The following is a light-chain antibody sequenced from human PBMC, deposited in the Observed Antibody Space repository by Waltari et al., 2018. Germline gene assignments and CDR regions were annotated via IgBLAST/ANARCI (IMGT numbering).Light chain of an antibody. Sequence: QSALTQPASVSASPGQSITISCTGTSSDIGHYNYVSWYQQHPGKAPKLIIYEISYRPSGGSNRFSGSKSGNTASLTISGLRGEDEADYYCTSYTYSDTLAFGGGTKLTVL. CDR2: EIS. CDR1: SSDIGHYNY. J-gene: IGLJ2*01. CDR3: TSYTYSDTLA. V-gene: IGLV2-14*01.